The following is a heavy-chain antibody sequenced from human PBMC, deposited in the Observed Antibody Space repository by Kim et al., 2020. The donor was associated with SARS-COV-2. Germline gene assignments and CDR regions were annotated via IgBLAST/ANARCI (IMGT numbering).Heavy chain of an antibody. CDR2: IIPIFGTA. J-gene: IGHJ5*02. V-gene: IGHV1-69*13. CDR3: ARSSGGKGNWFDP. D-gene: IGHD2-15*01. Sequence: SVKVSCKASGGTFSSYAISWVRQAPGQGLEWMGGIIPIFGTANYAQKFQGRVTITADESTSTAYMELSSLISEDRAVYYCARSSGGKGNWFDPWGQGTLVTVSS. CDR1: GGTFSSYA.